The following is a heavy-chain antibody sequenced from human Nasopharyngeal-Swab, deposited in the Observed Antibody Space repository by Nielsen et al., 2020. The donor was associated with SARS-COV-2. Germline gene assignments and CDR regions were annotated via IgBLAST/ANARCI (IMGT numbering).Heavy chain of an antibody. CDR2: INSDGSST. CDR1: RFTFSSYS. Sequence: GESLKISCAASRFTFSSYSMHWVRQAPGKGLVWVSRINSDGSSTSYADSVKGRFTISRDNAKNTLYLQMNSLRAEDTAVYYCARGSFSAFDIWGQGTMVTVSS. CDR3: ARGSFSAFDI. J-gene: IGHJ3*02. V-gene: IGHV3-74*01.